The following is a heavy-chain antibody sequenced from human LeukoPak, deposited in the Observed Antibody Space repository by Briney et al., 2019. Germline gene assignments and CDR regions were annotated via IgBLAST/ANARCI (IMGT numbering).Heavy chain of an antibody. V-gene: IGHV4-59*01. D-gene: IGHD6-13*01. CDR3: AREGSAAGDVAFDY. J-gene: IGHJ4*02. CDR2: IYYSGST. CDR1: GGSISSYY. Sequence: SETLSLTCTVSGGSISSYYWSWIRQPPGKGLEWIGYIYYSGSTNYNPSLKSRVTISADTSKNQFSLKLSSVTAADTAVYYCAREGSAAGDVAFDYWGQGTLVTVSS.